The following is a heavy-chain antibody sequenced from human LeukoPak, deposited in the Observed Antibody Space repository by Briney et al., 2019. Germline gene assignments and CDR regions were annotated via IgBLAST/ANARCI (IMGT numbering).Heavy chain of an antibody. J-gene: IGHJ4*02. CDR1: GFTFNTYT. Sequence: GESLRLSCAASGFTFNTYTMYWVRQAPGKGLEWVSGISNSGGSTYYADSVKGRFTISRDNSKNTLYLQMNSLRAEDTAVYYCAKVGTAPVWGSYRAYYFDYWGQGTLVTVSS. CDR2: ISNSGGST. D-gene: IGHD3-16*02. CDR3: AKVGTAPVWGSYRAYYFDY. V-gene: IGHV3-23*01.